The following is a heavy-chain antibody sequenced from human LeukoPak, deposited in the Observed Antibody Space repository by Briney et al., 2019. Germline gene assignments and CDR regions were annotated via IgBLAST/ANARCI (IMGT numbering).Heavy chain of an antibody. CDR1: GFTFSSYS. CDR2: ISSSSSNI. J-gene: IGHJ4*02. V-gene: IGHV3-21*01. Sequence: GGSLRLSCAASGFTFSSYSMNWVRQAPGKGLEWVSSISSSSSNIYYADSVKGRFTISRDNAKNSLYLQMNSLRAEDTAVYYCANRAVAGPIDYWGQGTLVTVSS. D-gene: IGHD6-19*01. CDR3: ANRAVAGPIDY.